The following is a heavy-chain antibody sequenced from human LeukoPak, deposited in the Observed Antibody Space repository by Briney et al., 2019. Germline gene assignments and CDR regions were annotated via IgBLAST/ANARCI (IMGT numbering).Heavy chain of an antibody. CDR2: ITYSGNT. V-gene: IGHV4-31*03. J-gene: IGHJ4*02. CDR3: ARDNRSIVDY. CDR1: GGSISSGPYY. D-gene: IGHD6-6*01. Sequence: PSETLSLTCTVSGGSISSGPYYWIWIRQHPGKGLEWIGYITYSGNTYYYPALNSRVTVSLDTSKTQFSLKLSSVTAADTAVYYCARDNRSIVDYWGQGTLVTVSS.